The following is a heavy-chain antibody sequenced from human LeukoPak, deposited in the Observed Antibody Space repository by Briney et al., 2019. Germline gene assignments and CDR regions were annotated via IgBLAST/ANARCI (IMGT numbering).Heavy chain of an antibody. V-gene: IGHV4-34*01. D-gene: IGHD3-9*01. Sequence: SETLSLTCAVYGGSFSGYYWSWIRQPPGKGLEWIGEINHSGSTNYNPSLKSRVTISVDTSKNQFSLKLSSVTAADTAVYYCARGWFYFDYWGQGTLVTVSS. CDR3: ARGWFYFDY. CDR2: INHSGST. CDR1: GGSFSGYY. J-gene: IGHJ4*02.